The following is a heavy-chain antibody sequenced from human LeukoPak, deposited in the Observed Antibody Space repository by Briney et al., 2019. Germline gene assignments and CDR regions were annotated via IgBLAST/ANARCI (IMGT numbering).Heavy chain of an antibody. CDR3: ARDEYSGWYYYMQL. CDR2: IGSTTNSI. J-gene: IGHJ6*03. V-gene: IGHV3-48*03. D-gene: IGHD5-12*01. CDR1: GFSFSSYE. Sequence: GGSLTLLCAASGFSFSSYEMNCVRQAPGKGLEWASYIGSTTNSIYYADSVKGRFTISRDNAKKSLHLQMNSLRAEDTAVYYCARDEYSGWYYYMQLGGKGTTVTVSS.